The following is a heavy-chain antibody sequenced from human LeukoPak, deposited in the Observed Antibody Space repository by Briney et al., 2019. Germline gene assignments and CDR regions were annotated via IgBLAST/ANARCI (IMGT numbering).Heavy chain of an antibody. J-gene: IGHJ6*03. D-gene: IGHD2-2*01. CDR2: IIPIFGTA. CDR1: GGTFSSYA. CDR3: ARAYGTACSTSCYLDYYYYMDV. V-gene: IGHV1-69*05. Sequence: GASVKVSCKASGGTFSSYAISWVRQAPGQGLEWMGGIIPIFGTANYAQKFQGRVTITTDESTSTAYMELSSLRSEDTAVYYCARAYGTACSTSCYLDYYYYMDVWGKGTTVTVSS.